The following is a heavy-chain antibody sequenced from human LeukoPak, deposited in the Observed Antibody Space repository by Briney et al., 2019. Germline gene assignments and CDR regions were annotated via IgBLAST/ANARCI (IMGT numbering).Heavy chain of an antibody. V-gene: IGHV3-30-3*01. CDR1: GFTISSYA. D-gene: IGHD3-22*01. J-gene: IGHJ2*01. CDR3: ARGDYDSSSYYSGWYFDL. Sequence: GGSLRLSCAASGFTISSYAMHWVRQALGKGLEWVAVISYDGSNKYYADSVKGRFTISRDNSKNTLYLQMNSLRAEDTAVYYCARGDYDSSSYYSGWYFDLWGRGTLVTVSS. CDR2: ISYDGSNK.